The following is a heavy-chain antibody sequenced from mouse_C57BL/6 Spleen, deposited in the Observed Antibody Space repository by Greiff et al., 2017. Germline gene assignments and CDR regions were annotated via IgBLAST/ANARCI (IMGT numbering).Heavy chain of an antibody. CDR3: AGGYDRRYAMDY. V-gene: IGHV5-17*01. D-gene: IGHD2-2*01. CDR1: GFTFSDYG. Sequence: EVKLEESGGGLVKPGGSLKLSCAASGFTFSDYGMHWVRQAPEKGLEWVAYISSGSSTIYYADTVKGRFTISRDNAKNTLFLQMTSLRSEDTAMYYCAGGYDRRYAMDYWGQGTSVTVSS. CDR2: ISSGSSTI. J-gene: IGHJ4*01.